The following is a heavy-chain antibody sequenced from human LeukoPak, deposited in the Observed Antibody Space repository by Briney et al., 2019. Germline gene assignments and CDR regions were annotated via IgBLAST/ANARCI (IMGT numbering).Heavy chain of an antibody. CDR2: IYSGGST. J-gene: IGHJ6*02. V-gene: IGHV3-53*01. CDR1: GFTVSSNY. Sequence: GGSLRLSCAASGFTVSSNYMSWGRQAPGKGLEWGSVIYSGGSTYYADSVKGRFTISRDNSKNTLYLQMNSLRAEDTAVYYCARGTKYYYYGMDVWGQGTTVTVSS. CDR3: ARGTKYYYYGMDV.